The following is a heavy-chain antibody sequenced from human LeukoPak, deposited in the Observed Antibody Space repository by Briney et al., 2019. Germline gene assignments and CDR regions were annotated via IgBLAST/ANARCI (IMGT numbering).Heavy chain of an antibody. CDR3: AREGRGGYYGFDY. J-gene: IGHJ4*02. Sequence: GGSLLLSCAASGFTFSSSWMHWVRQAPGKGLGWVSRINSDGSSTNYEDSVKGRFTISRDNAQNTLYLQMNSLRAEDTAVYYCAREGRGGYYGFDYWGQGTLVTVSS. V-gene: IGHV3-74*01. CDR2: INSDGSST. CDR1: GFTFSSSW. D-gene: IGHD3-3*01.